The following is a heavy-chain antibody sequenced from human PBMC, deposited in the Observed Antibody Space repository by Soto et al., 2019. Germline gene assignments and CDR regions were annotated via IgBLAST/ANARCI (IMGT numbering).Heavy chain of an antibody. J-gene: IGHJ6*02. Sequence: QVQLVESGGGVVQPGRSLRLSCAASGFTFSSYAMHWVRQAPGKGLEWVAVISYDGSNKYYADSVKGRFTISRDNSKNTLYVQMNSLRAEDTAVYYCASDRGELLGSGMDVWGQGTTVNVSS. CDR2: ISYDGSNK. D-gene: IGHD1-26*01. CDR1: GFTFSSYA. CDR3: ASDRGELLGSGMDV. V-gene: IGHV3-30-3*01.